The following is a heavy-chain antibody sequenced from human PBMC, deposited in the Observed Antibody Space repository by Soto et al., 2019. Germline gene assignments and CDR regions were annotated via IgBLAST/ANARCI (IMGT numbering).Heavy chain of an antibody. V-gene: IGHV3-48*01. Sequence: GGSLRLSCAASGFTFSSYSMNWVRQAPGKGLEWVSYISSSSSTIYYADSVKSRFTISRDNAKNSLYLQMNSLRAEDTAVYYCARDRPGQSANWFDPWGQGTLVTASS. CDR3: ARDRPGQSANWFDP. CDR1: GFTFSSYS. J-gene: IGHJ5*02. CDR2: ISSSSSTI.